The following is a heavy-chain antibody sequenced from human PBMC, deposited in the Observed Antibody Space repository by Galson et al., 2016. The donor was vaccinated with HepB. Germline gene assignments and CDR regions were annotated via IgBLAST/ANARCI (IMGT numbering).Heavy chain of an antibody. CDR1: GGSFNGYY. CDR3: ARDAFLGWGPWDP. J-gene: IGHJ5*02. V-gene: IGHV4-34*01. Sequence: SETLSLTCAVSGGSFNGYYWNWVRQSPGKGLEWIGDINHKGSANYIPSLKSRVTISVDASKNQISLKLTSVTAADTAVYYCARDAFLGWGPWDPWGPGTLVTVSS. CDR2: INHKGSA. D-gene: IGHD4-23*01.